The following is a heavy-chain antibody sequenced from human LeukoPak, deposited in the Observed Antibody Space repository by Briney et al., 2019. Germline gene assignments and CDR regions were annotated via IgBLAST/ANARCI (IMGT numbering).Heavy chain of an antibody. J-gene: IGHJ4*02. CDR3: VKEEYYYDSSGYYYY. CDR1: GFTFNTYA. D-gene: IGHD3-22*01. CDR2: IISNGGNT. V-gene: IGHV3-64D*06. Sequence: PGGSLRLSCSVSGFTFNTYAIHWVRQAPGKGLEYVSGIISNGGNTHYADSVKGRFTISRDNSKNTLYLQMSSLRAEDTAVYYCVKEEYYYDSSGYYYYWGQGTLVTVSS.